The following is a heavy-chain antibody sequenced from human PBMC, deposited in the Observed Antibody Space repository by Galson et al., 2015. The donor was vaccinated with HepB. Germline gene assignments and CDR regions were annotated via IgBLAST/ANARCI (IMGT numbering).Heavy chain of an antibody. V-gene: IGHV1-69*13. J-gene: IGHJ6*03. Sequence: SVKVSCKASGGTFSSYAISWVRQAPGQGLEWMGGIIPIFGTANYAQKFQGRVTITADESTSTAYMELSSLRSEDTAVYYCARGLGEYQLLGFYYYYMDVWGKGTTVTVSS. CDR3: ARGLGEYQLLGFYYYYMDV. CDR1: GGTFSSYA. D-gene: IGHD2-2*01. CDR2: IIPIFGTA.